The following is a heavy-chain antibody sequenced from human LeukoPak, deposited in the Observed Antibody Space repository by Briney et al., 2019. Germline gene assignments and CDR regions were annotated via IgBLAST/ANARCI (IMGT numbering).Heavy chain of an antibody. CDR1: GFTFSSYS. CDR3: ARDQEYYYDSSGY. CDR2: ISSSSSYI. V-gene: IGHV3-21*01. Sequence: GGSLRLSCAASGFTFSSYSMNWVRQAPGKGLEWVSSISSSSSYIYYADSVKGRFTISRDNAKNSLYLQRNSLRAEDTAVYYCARDQEYYYDSSGYWGQGTLVTDSS. D-gene: IGHD3-22*01. J-gene: IGHJ4*02.